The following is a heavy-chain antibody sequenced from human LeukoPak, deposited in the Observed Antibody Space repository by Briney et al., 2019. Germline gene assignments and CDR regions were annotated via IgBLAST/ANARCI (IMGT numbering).Heavy chain of an antibody. CDR2: ISGSGDNT. D-gene: IGHD2-8*02. CDR1: GFTFSSYA. Sequence: GGSLRLSCTASGFTFSSYAMSWVRHVPGKGLEWVSVISGSGDNTVYADSVKGRFTISRDNSKNTLYLQMNSLRAEDTAVYYCANTDYYYGMDVWGQGTTVTVSS. V-gene: IGHV3-23*01. CDR3: ANTDYYYGMDV. J-gene: IGHJ6*02.